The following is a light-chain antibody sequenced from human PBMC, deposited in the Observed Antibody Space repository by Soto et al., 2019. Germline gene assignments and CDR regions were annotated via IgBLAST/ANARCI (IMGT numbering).Light chain of an antibody. CDR3: LQDHNYPFT. CDR1: QGIGTD. Sequence: AIQMTQSPSSLAASVGDRVTITCRASQGIGTDLGWYQQRPGKAPNLLIYEASALRSGAPSRFSGSGSGTVFTLTSSSLQPEDFGTYYCLQDHNYPFTFGPVTKV. V-gene: IGKV1-6*01. CDR2: EAS. J-gene: IGKJ3*01.